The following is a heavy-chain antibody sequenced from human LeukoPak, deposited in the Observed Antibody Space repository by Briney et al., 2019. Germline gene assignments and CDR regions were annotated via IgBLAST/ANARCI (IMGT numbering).Heavy chain of an antibody. Sequence: SETLSLTCTVSGGSISSYYWSWIRQPPGKGLEWIGYIYYSGSTNYNPSLKSRVTISVDMSKNQFSLKLSSVTAADTAVYYCARGATTTVTTSGFAFDIWGQGTMVTVSS. J-gene: IGHJ3*02. CDR3: ARGATTTVTTSGFAFDI. CDR2: IYYSGST. V-gene: IGHV4-59*01. D-gene: IGHD4-17*01. CDR1: GGSISSYY.